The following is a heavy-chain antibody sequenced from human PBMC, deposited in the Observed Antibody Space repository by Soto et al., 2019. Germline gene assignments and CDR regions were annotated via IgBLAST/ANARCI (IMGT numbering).Heavy chain of an antibody. V-gene: IGHV4-30-2*01. J-gene: IGHJ6*02. CDR3: ARDSWDDYGDYYYGMDV. CDR2: IYHSGST. D-gene: IGHD4-17*01. CDR1: GGSISSGGYS. Sequence: SETLSLTCAVSGGSISSGGYSWSWIRQPPGKGLEWIGYIYHSGSTYYNPSLKGRVTISVDRSKNQFSLKLSSVTAADTAVYYCARDSWDDYGDYYYGMDVWGQGTTVTVSS.